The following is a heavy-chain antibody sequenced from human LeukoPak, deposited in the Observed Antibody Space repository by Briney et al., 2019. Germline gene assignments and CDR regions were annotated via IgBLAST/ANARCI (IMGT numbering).Heavy chain of an antibody. CDR3: ARDKYTTSSGASSEFDY. D-gene: IGHD6-6*01. Sequence: SETLSLTCVVSGYSIGSGYYWAWIRQPPGKGLEWIGSIYHSGSTYYNPSLKSRVTISVDRSRNQFSLKMTSVTAADTAVFYCARDKYTTSSGASSEFDYWGQGTLVIVSS. CDR1: GYSIGSGYY. CDR2: IYHSGST. J-gene: IGHJ4*02. V-gene: IGHV4-38-2*01.